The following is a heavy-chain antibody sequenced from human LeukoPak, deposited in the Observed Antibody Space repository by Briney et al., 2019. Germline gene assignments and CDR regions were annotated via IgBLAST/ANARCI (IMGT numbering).Heavy chain of an antibody. V-gene: IGHV4-59*01. D-gene: IGHD3-22*01. CDR1: GGSISSYY. Sequence: PSETLSLTCTVSGGSISSYYWSWIRQPPGKGLEWIGYIYYRGSTNYNPSLKSRVTISVDTSKNQFSLKLSSVTAADTAVYYCARDYYDSSGYFSGAFDIWGQGTMVTVSS. J-gene: IGHJ3*02. CDR2: IYYRGST. CDR3: ARDYYDSSGYFSGAFDI.